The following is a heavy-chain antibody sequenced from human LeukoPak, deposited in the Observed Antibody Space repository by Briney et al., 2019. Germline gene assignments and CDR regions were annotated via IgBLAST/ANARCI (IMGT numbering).Heavy chain of an antibody. D-gene: IGHD5-24*01. CDR2: ISGSGSST. CDR1: GFTFSSYV. V-gene: IGHV3-23*01. CDR3: AKVGPRDGYREYYFDY. J-gene: IGHJ4*02. Sequence: GESLRLSCAASGFTFSSYVMSWVRQAPGKGLEWVSAISGSGSSTYYADSVKGRFTISRDNSQNTLFLQMNSLRAEDTAVYYCAKVGPRDGYREYYFDYWGQGTLVTVSS.